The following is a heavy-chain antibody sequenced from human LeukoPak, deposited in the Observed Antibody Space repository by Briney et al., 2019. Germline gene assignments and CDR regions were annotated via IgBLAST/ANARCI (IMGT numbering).Heavy chain of an antibody. CDR1: GFTFSSYW. Sequence: PGGSLRLSCAASGFTFSSYWMSWVRQAPGKGLEWLANINQDGSEKYYVDSVKGRFNISRDNAKNSLYLQMNSLRAEDTAVYYCAKDHYDSSGYLTPHNWFDPWGQGTLVTVSS. CDR3: AKDHYDSSGYLTPHNWFDP. V-gene: IGHV3-7*03. D-gene: IGHD3-22*01. CDR2: INQDGSEK. J-gene: IGHJ5*02.